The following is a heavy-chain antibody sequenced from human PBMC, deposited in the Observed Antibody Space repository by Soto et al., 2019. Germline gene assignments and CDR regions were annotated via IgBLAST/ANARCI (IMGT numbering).Heavy chain of an antibody. D-gene: IGHD6-25*01. V-gene: IGHV4-59*01. CDR1: GGSISTYY. Sequence: SETLSLTCTVSGGSISTYYWSWIRQPPGKGLEWIGYIYYDGSTSYSPSLRSRVTISVDTSKNQFSLILSSVTSADTAVYYCARDQLSSGLYVWFDPWGQGTLVTVS. J-gene: IGHJ5*02. CDR3: ARDQLSSGLYVWFDP. CDR2: IYYDGST.